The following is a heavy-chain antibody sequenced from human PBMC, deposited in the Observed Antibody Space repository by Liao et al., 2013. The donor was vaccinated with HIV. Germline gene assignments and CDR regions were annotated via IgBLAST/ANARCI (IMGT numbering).Heavy chain of an antibody. CDR3: AKEGSLVAAGRTVPFDS. J-gene: IGHJ4*02. CDR1: GGSFSGYY. V-gene: IGHV4-34*02. CDR2: VDQSGNI. D-gene: IGHD6-13*01. Sequence: QVQLQQWGAGLLKPSETLSLSCNFSGGSFSGYYWSWVRQPPGNGAWSGLGKVDQSGNIKYNPSLKSRVTISLDVSKNHFSLKLNSVTAADTSIYYCAKEGSLVAAGRTVPFDSWGQGTLVTVSS.